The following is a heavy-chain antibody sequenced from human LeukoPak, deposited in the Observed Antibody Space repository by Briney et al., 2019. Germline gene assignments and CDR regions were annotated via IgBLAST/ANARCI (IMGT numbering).Heavy chain of an antibody. CDR2: FAPKDGET. CDR1: GYTFTDLC. J-gene: IGHJ6*02. V-gene: IGHV1-24*01. D-gene: IGHD6-19*01. Sequence: ASVKLSYNVSGYTFTDLCFPLVRQPPAQGQEWVGGFAPKDGETIYAQKFQGRVTMTEDTSTDTAYMELSSVRSEDTAVYYCATAGYSSGWYDGYYYYGMDVWGQVTTVTVSS. CDR3: ATAGYSSGWYDGYYYYGMDV.